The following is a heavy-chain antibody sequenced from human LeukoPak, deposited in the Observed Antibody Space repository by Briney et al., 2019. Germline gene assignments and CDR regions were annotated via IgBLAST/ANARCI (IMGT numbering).Heavy chain of an antibody. V-gene: IGHV1-18*01. CDR2: ISACNGNT. CDR3: AGTRGLDYYYGMDV. Sequence: ASVKVSCKASGYTFTSYGISWVRQAPGQGLEWMGWISACNGNTNYAQKLQGRVTMTTDTSTSTAYMELRSLRSDDTAVYYCAGTRGLDYYYGMDVWGQGTTVTVSS. CDR1: GYTFTSYG. D-gene: IGHD3-10*01. J-gene: IGHJ6*02.